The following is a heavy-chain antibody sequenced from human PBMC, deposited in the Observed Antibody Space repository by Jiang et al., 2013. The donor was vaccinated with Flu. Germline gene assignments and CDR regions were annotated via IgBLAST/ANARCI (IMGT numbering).Heavy chain of an antibody. CDR1: GFTFSSHG. V-gene: IGHV3-30*18. D-gene: IGHD6-13*01. J-gene: IGHJ4*02. CDR3: AKATLAEAISSSWRYSLDS. Sequence: RLSCAASGFTFSSHGMHWVRQAPGEGLEWVAVISYDGSDKYYADSVKGRFTISRDNSKSTLYLQMSSLRAEDTAVYYCAKATLAEAISSSWRYSLDSWGQGALVTVSS. CDR2: ISYDGSDK.